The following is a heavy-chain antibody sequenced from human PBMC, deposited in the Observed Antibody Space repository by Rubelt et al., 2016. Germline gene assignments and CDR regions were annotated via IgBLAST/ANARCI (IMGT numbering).Heavy chain of an antibody. D-gene: IGHD3-10*01. Sequence: EVQLVESGGGLVQPGGSLRLSCAASGFTVSSNYMSWVRQAPGKGLEWVSVIYSGGSTYYAASVKGRFTISRDNSKNTLYLQMNSLRAEDTAVYYCARGITMVRGVRNYYYYGMDVWGQGTTVTVSS. CDR3: ARGITMVRGVRNYYYYGMDV. CDR2: IYSGGST. J-gene: IGHJ6*02. V-gene: IGHV3-66*01. CDR1: GFTVSSNY.